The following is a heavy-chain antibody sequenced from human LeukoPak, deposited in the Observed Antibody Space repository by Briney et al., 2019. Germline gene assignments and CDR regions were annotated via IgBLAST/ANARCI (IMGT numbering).Heavy chain of an antibody. D-gene: IGHD2-2*02. CDR3: ARGYCSSTSCYTSGDYYYYMDV. J-gene: IGHJ6*03. CDR1: GYTFTSYG. V-gene: IGHV1-18*01. Sequence: ASVKVSCKASGYTFTSYGISWVRQAPGQGLEGMGWISAYNGNTNYAQKLQGRVTMTTDTSTSTAYMELRSLRSDDTAVYYCARGYCSSTSCYTSGDYYYYMDVWGKGTTVTVSS. CDR2: ISAYNGNT.